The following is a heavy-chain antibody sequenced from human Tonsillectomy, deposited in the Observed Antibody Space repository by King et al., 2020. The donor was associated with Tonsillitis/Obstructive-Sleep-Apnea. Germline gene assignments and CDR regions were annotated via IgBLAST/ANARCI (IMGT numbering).Heavy chain of an antibody. CDR2: INPSGGST. CDR3: ARMPIVVVTHDAFDI. J-gene: IGHJ3*02. CDR1: GYTFTSYY. Sequence: QLVQSGAEVKKPGASVKVSCKASGYTFTSYYMHWVRQATGQGLEWMGIINPSGGSTSYAQKFQGRVTMTRDTSTSTVYMELSSLRSEDTAVYYCARMPIVVVTHDAFDIWGQGTMVTVSS. V-gene: IGHV1-46*01. D-gene: IGHD2-21*02.